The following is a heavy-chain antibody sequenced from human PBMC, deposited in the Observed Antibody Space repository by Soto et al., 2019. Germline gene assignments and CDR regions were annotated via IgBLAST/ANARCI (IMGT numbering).Heavy chain of an antibody. Sequence: SETLSLTCTVSGGSLSSYYWTWIRQSPGKGLEWIGYVYFSGNTNYNPSLKSRVTISIDTSKNQFSLRLASVTAADTAFYYCGSVRPSGYVLSWGQGTLGTVSS. CDR1: GGSLSSYY. CDR3: GSVRPSGYVLS. V-gene: IGHV4-59*01. CDR2: VYFSGNT. J-gene: IGHJ5*02. D-gene: IGHD6-25*01.